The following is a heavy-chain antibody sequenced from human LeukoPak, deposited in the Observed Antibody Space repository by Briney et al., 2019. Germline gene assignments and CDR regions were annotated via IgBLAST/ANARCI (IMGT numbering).Heavy chain of an antibody. Sequence: PSETLSLTCTVSGGSISSYYWSWIRQPAGKGLEWIGRIYSTGSTNYNPSLKSRVTMSVHTSKNQFSLRLRSVTAADTAVYYCARQIASAGTAGFDFWGQGALVTVSS. CDR2: IYSTGST. J-gene: IGHJ4*02. V-gene: IGHV4-4*07. CDR1: GGSISSYY. D-gene: IGHD6-13*01. CDR3: ARQIASAGTAGFDF.